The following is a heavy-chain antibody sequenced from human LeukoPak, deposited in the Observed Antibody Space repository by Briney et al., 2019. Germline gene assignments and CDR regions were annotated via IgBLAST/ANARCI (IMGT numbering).Heavy chain of an antibody. CDR1: GGSFSGYY. CDR3: ARGQLHYDFWSGYFNWFDP. Sequence: SETLSLTCAAYGGSFSGYYWSWIRQPPRKGLEWIGEINHSGSTNYNPSLKSRVTISVDTSKNQFSLKLSSVTAADTAVYYCARGQLHYDFWSGYFNWFDPWGQGTLVTVSS. V-gene: IGHV4-34*01. D-gene: IGHD3-3*01. CDR2: INHSGST. J-gene: IGHJ5*02.